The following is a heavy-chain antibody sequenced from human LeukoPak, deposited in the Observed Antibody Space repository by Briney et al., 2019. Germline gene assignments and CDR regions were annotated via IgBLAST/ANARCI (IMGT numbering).Heavy chain of an antibody. Sequence: GGSLRLSCAASGFTFSSYWMSWVRQAPGKGLEWVANIKRDGSEKYYVDSVKGRFTISRDNAKNSLYLQMNSLRAEDTAVYYCATGLNPLGGYDFPCAFDIWGQGTMVTVSS. CDR2: IKRDGSEK. J-gene: IGHJ3*02. D-gene: IGHD5-12*01. CDR3: ATGLNPLGGYDFPCAFDI. CDR1: GFTFSSYW. V-gene: IGHV3-7*01.